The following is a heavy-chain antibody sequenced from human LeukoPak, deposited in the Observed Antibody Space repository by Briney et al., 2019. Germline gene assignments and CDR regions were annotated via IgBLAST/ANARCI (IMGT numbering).Heavy chain of an antibody. Sequence: PGGSLRLSCAASGFTFSSYAMSWVRQAPGKGLEWVSGISGSGGSTYYADSVKGRFTISRDNSKNTLYLQMNSLRAEDTAVYYGATDEGYYFDIWGQGTMVTVSS. J-gene: IGHJ3*02. CDR3: ATDEGYYFDI. D-gene: IGHD3-10*01. CDR1: GFTFSSYA. CDR2: ISGSGGST. V-gene: IGHV3-23*01.